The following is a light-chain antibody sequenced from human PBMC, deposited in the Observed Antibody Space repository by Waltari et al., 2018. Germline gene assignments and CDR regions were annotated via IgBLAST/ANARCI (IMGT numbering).Light chain of an antibody. Sequence: EVVMTQPPATLSVSPGESATLSCGASQSVGGDLAWYQQKPGQAPRLLIYGTNTRPTGVSARFSGSGSGTEFTLTISRLQSEDFAVYYCQQYNNWPLTFGGGTKVEI. V-gene: IGKV3-15*01. CDR1: QSVGGD. CDR2: GTN. J-gene: IGKJ4*01. CDR3: QQYNNWPLT.